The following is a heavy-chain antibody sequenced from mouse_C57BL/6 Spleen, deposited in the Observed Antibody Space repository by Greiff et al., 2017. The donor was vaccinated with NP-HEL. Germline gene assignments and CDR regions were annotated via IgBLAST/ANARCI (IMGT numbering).Heavy chain of an antibody. J-gene: IGHJ2*01. V-gene: IGHV1-55*01. CDR2: IYPGSGST. Sequence: VQLQQPGAELVKPGASVKMSCKASGYTFTSYWITWVKQRPGQGLEWIGDIYPGSGSTNYNEKFKSKATLTVDTSSSTAYMQLSSLTSEDSAVYYCARSPFYYGSSYFDYWGQGTTLTVSS. CDR1: GYTFTSYW. CDR3: ARSPFYYGSSYFDY. D-gene: IGHD1-1*01.